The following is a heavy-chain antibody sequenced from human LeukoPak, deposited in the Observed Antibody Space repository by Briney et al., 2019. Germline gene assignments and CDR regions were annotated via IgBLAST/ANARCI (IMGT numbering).Heavy chain of an antibody. CDR1: GFTFSSYW. D-gene: IGHD5-12*01. Sequence: GGSLKLSCAASGFTFSSYWMYWVRQPPGKGLVWVSRINSDGSSTSNADSVKGRFTISRDNAKNSLYLQMNSLRAEDTAVYYCARSGYRGYDERSHYYFDYWGQGTLVTVSS. V-gene: IGHV3-74*01. J-gene: IGHJ4*02. CDR3: ARSGYRGYDERSHYYFDY. CDR2: INSDGSST.